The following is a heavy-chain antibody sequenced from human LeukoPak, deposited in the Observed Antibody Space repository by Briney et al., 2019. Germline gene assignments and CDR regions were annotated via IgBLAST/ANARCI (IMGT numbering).Heavy chain of an antibody. Sequence: GGSLRLSCAASGFTFSSYCLPWVRQVPGKGLVWVSRINSDGSSASYADSVKGRFTISRDNAKNTLYVQMNSLRAEDTAVYYCSTGSGHAFDIWGRGTMVTVSS. CDR2: INSDGSSA. D-gene: IGHD3-10*01. CDR1: GFTFSSYC. V-gene: IGHV3-74*01. CDR3: STGSGHAFDI. J-gene: IGHJ3*02.